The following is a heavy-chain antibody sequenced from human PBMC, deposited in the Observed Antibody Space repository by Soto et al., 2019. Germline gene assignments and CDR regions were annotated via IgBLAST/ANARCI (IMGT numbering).Heavy chain of an antibody. D-gene: IGHD3-10*01. Sequence: SLRLSCAASGFTFSSCAMSLVRQAPGKGLEWVSGIGGSGDDTGYTDSVKGRFTISRDNSKNTLYLQMNSLRAEDTAVYYCARDGEYYGSGSFTDPTYYYGMDVWGQGTTVTVSS. CDR1: GFTFSSCA. CDR3: ARDGEYYGSGSFTDPTYYYGMDV. CDR2: IGGSGDDT. J-gene: IGHJ6*02. V-gene: IGHV3-23*01.